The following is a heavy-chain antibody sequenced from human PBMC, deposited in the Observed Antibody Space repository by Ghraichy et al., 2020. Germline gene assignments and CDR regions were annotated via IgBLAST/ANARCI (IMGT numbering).Heavy chain of an antibody. Sequence: SETLSLTCTVSGGSVSSGSYYWSWIRQPPGKGLEWIGYIYYSGSTNYNPSLKSRVTISVDTSKNQFSLKLSSVTAADTAVYYCARAEDTAMVTRGCLVYWGQGTLVTVSS. V-gene: IGHV4-61*01. J-gene: IGHJ4*02. CDR3: ARAEDTAMVTRGCLVY. CDR1: GGSVSSGSYY. CDR2: IYYSGST. D-gene: IGHD5-18*01.